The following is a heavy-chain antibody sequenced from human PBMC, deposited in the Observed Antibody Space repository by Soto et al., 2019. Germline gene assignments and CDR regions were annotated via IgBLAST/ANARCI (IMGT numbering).Heavy chain of an antibody. CDR3: ATEAAAGQDAFDI. CDR2: TYYRSRWYN. Sequence: SQTLSLTCAISGDSVSSNSAAWNWIRQSPSRGLEWLGRTYYRSRWYNDYAVSVGSRITVNPDTSKNQFSLQLNSVTPEDTAVYYCATEAAAGQDAFDIWGQGTMVTVSS. V-gene: IGHV6-1*01. D-gene: IGHD6-13*01. CDR1: GDSVSSNSAA. J-gene: IGHJ3*02.